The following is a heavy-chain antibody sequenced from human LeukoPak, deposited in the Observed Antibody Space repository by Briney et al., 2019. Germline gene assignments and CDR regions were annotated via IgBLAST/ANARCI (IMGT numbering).Heavy chain of an antibody. CDR2: ISGSGGST. Sequence: GGSLRLSCAASGFTFSSYAMSWVYQAPGKGLDWVSAISGSGGSTYYADSVKGRFTISRDNSKNTLYLQMNSLRAEDTAVYYCAKESGWYNWFDPWGQGTLVTVSS. V-gene: IGHV3-23*01. CDR1: GFTFSSYA. J-gene: IGHJ5*02. D-gene: IGHD6-19*01. CDR3: AKESGWYNWFDP.